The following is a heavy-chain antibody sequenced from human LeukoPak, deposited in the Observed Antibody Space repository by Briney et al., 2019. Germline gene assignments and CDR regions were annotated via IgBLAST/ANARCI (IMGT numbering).Heavy chain of an antibody. J-gene: IGHJ6*03. CDR3: ARTYYDYVWGSPNADYYYMDV. CDR2: INPNSGGT. Sequence: ASVKVSCKASGYTFTGYYMHWVRQAPGQGLEWMGWINPNSGGTNYAQKFQGRVTMTRDTSISTAYMELGRLRSDDTAVYYCARTYYDYVWGSPNADYYYMDVWGKGTTVTVSS. CDR1: GYTFTGYY. V-gene: IGHV1-2*02. D-gene: IGHD3-16*01.